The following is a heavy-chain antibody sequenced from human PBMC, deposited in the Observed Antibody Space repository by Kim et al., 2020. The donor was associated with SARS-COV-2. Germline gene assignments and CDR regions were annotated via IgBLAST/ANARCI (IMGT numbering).Heavy chain of an antibody. CDR3: ARHASPPLYFDMDI. J-gene: IGHJ6*02. Sequence: GESLKISCKGSGYTFASYWIGWVRQMPGKGLELMGIIFPGDSHTKYGPSFQGRVTISADKSLNTVYLHWTSLKASDSAIYYCARHASPPLYFDMDIWGQGTAVTVSS. CDR1: GYTFASYW. CDR2: IFPGDSHT. V-gene: IGHV5-51*01.